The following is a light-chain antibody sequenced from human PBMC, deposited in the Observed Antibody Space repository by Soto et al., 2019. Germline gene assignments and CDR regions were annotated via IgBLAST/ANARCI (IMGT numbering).Light chain of an antibody. CDR3: SSYTSSSTYV. V-gene: IGLV2-14*01. Sequence: QSALTQPASVSGSPGQSITISCTGTSSDVGGYNYVSWYQQHPGKAPKLMIYDVSNRPSWVSNRFSGSKSVNTASLTISGLQAKDEADYYCSSYTSSSTYVFGTGTKLTVL. CDR1: SSDVGGYNY. CDR2: DVS. J-gene: IGLJ1*01.